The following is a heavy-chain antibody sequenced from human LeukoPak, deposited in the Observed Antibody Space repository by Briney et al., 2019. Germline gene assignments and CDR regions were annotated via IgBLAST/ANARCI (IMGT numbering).Heavy chain of an antibody. Sequence: GESLKISCKGSGYSFTSYWIGWVRQMPGKGLEWMGITYPGDSDTRYSPSFQGQVTISADKSISTAYLQWSSLKASDTAMYYCAKEYYYDSSGGNAFDIWGQGTMVTVSS. D-gene: IGHD3-22*01. J-gene: IGHJ3*02. V-gene: IGHV5-51*01. CDR2: TYPGDSDT. CDR3: AKEYYYDSSGGNAFDI. CDR1: GYSFTSYW.